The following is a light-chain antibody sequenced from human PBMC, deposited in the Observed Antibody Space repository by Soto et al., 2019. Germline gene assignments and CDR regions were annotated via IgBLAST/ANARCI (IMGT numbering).Light chain of an antibody. Sequence: EVVLTQSPGTLSLSPGERATLSCRASQSVSSYLAWYQHKPGQAPRLLISRASSRAPGIPYRFSGSGSGTDFTLTISCLDPEDFAVYYCQQYCYSPYSFGQGTMLHIK. V-gene: IGKV3-20*01. CDR2: RAS. CDR3: QQYCYSPYS. CDR1: QSVSSY. J-gene: IGKJ2*01.